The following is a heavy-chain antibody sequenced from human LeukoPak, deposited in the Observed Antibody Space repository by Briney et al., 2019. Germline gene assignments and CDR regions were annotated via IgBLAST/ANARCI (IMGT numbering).Heavy chain of an antibody. D-gene: IGHD2-15*01. Sequence: SETLSPTCTVSGGSIGSSSYYWGWIRQPPGKGLEWIGSMCYSGSTYYNPSLKSRVTISVDTSKNQFSLNLSSVTAADTAVYYCARHGRGHCSGSNCYSNFDYWGQGTLVTVSS. J-gene: IGHJ4*02. CDR3: ARHGRGHCSGSNCYSNFDY. CDR2: MCYSGST. CDR1: GGSIGSSSYY. V-gene: IGHV4-39*01.